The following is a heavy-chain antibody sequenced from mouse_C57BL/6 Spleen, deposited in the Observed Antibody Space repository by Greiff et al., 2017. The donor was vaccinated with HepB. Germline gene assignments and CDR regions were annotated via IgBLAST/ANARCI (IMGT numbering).Heavy chain of an antibody. V-gene: IGHV1-26*01. CDR1: GYTFTDYY. CDR3: AREFHYGSSSHWYFDV. D-gene: IGHD1-1*01. CDR2: INPNNGGT. J-gene: IGHJ1*03. Sequence: EVQLQQSGPELVKPGASVKISCKASGYTFTDYYMNWVKQSHGKSLEWIGDINPNNGGTSYNQKFKGKATLTVDKSSSTAYMELRSLTSEDSAVYYCAREFHYGSSSHWYFDVWGTGTTVTVSS.